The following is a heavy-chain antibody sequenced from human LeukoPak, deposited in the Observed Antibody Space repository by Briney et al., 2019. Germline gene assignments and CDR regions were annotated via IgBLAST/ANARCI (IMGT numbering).Heavy chain of an antibody. CDR3: AKDLPLRGLFYY. CDR2: INPNSGGT. D-gene: IGHD4-17*01. CDR1: GYTFTGYY. V-gene: IGHV1-2*02. J-gene: IGHJ4*02. Sequence: GASVKVSCKASGYTFTGYYIHWVRQAPGQGLEWMGWINPNSGGTNYAQKFQGRVTMTRDTSISTAYMELSRLRSDDTAVYYCAKDLPLRGLFYYWGQGTLVTVSS.